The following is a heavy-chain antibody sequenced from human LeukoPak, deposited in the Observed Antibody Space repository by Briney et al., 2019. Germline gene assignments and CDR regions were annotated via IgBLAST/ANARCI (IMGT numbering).Heavy chain of an antibody. V-gene: IGHV3-30*04. CDR3: ARRSVPAAIGSWFDP. D-gene: IGHD2-2*02. Sequence: PGGSLRLSCAASGFTFSSYAMHWVRQAPGKGLEWVAVISYDGSNKYYADSVKGRFTISRDNSKNTLYLQMNSLRAGDTAVYYCARRSVPAAIGSWFDPWGQGTLVTVSS. CDR1: GFTFSSYA. J-gene: IGHJ5*02. CDR2: ISYDGSNK.